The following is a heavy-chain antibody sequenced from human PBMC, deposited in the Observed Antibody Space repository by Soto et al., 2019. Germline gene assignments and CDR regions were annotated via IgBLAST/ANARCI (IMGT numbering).Heavy chain of an antibody. J-gene: IGHJ6*03. D-gene: IGHD3-3*01. CDR3: AKDGEYYDFWSGYYNHYYYMDV. V-gene: IGHV3-23*01. CDR2: ISGSGGST. Sequence: GGSLRLSCAASGFTFSSYAMSWVRQAPGKGLEWVSAISGSGGSTYYADSVKGRFTISRDNSKNTLDLQMNSLRAEDTAVYYCAKDGEYYDFWSGYYNHYYYMDVWGKGTTVTVSS. CDR1: GFTFSSYA.